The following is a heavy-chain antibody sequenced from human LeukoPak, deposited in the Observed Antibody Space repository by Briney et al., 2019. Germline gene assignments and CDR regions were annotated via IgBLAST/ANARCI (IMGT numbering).Heavy chain of an antibody. V-gene: IGHV4-34*01. CDR3: ARLNVLSGSPLHHFDH. J-gene: IGHJ4*02. D-gene: IGHD6-13*01. CDR1: GGSFSDYY. CDR2: INHSGST. Sequence: SETLSLTCAVYGGSFSDYYWSWIRQPPGKGLEWIGEINHSGSTNYNPSLKSRVTISVDTSKNQFSLKLTSVTAADTAVYYCARLNVLSGSPLHHFDHWGQGTLVTVST.